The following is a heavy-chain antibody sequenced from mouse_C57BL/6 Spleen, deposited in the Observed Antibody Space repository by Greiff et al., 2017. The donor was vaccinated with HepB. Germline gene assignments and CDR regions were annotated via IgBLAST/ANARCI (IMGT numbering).Heavy chain of an antibody. J-gene: IGHJ4*01. CDR1: GYTFTSYW. Sequence: VQLQQPGAELVKPGASVKLSCKASGYTFTSYWMHWVKQRPGQGLEWIGMIHPNSGSTNYNEKFKSKATLTVDNSSSTAYMQLSSLTSEDSAVYYCAGFYYEDAMDYWGQGTAVTVSS. D-gene: IGHD2-4*01. CDR3: AGFYYEDAMDY. CDR2: IHPNSGST. V-gene: IGHV1-64*01.